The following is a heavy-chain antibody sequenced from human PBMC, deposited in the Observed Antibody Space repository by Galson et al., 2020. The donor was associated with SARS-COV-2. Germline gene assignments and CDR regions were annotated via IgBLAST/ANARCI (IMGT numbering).Heavy chain of an antibody. CDR3: AKDRVVGATTFYYYAMDV. CDR1: GFTFDDYA. CDR2: ITWNSGTI. J-gene: IGHJ6*02. V-gene: IGHV3-9*01. Sequence: SLRLSCAVSGFTFDDYAMNWVRQAPGKGLEWVSGITWNSGTIGYAASVKGRFIISRDNAKNSLYLQMNSLRTEDTALYFCAKDRVVGATTFYYYAMDVWGQGTPVTVTS. D-gene: IGHD1-26*01.